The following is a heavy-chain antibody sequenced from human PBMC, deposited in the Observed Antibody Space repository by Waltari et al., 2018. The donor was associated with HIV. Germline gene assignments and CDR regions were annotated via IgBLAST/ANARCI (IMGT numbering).Heavy chain of an antibody. J-gene: IGHJ4*02. CDR1: GYTFTSYA. CDR3: ARDLAGELSLEFYY. D-gene: IGHD3-16*02. CDR2: INPSPGNP. V-gene: IGHV7-4-1*02. Sequence: QVQLVQSGSELKKPGASVKVSCKASGYTFTSYAMNWVRQAPGQGLEWMGWINPSPGNPTYAQGCTGRFVFSLDTSVSTAYLQISSLKAEDTAVYYCARDLAGELSLEFYYWGQGTLVTVSS.